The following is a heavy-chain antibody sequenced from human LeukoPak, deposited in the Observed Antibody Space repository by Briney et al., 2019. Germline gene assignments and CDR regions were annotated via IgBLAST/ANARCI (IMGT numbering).Heavy chain of an antibody. CDR1: GFSFSSNW. CDR3: ATGGYDDAFHI. Sequence: GGSLRLSCAASGFSFSSNWMHWVRQAPGKGLVWVSRINSDGSNTEYADSVKGRFTISRDNAKNTLYLQMNSLRAEDTAVYYCATGGYDDAFHIWGQGTMVTVSS. J-gene: IGHJ3*02. D-gene: IGHD3-22*01. V-gene: IGHV3-74*03. CDR2: INSDGSNT.